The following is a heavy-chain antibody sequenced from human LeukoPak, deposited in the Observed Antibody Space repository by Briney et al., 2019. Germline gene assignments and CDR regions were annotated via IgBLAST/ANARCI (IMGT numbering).Heavy chain of an antibody. Sequence: SETLSLTCAVYGGSFSGYYWSWIRQPAGKGLEWIGRIYTSGSTNYNPSLKSRVTMSVDTSKNQFSLKLSSVTAADTAVYYCARGSYDILTGSHFDYWGQGTLVTVSS. CDR2: IYTSGST. J-gene: IGHJ4*02. V-gene: IGHV4-59*10. D-gene: IGHD3-9*01. CDR1: GGSFSGYY. CDR3: ARGSYDILTGSHFDY.